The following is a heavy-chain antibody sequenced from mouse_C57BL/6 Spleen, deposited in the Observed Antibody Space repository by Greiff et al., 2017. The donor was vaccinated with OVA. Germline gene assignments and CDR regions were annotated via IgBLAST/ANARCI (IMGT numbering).Heavy chain of an antibody. Sequence: EVQLQQSGAELVRPGASVKLSCTASGFNIKDDYMHWVKQRPEQGLEWIGWIDPENGDTEYASKFQGKATITADTSSNTAYLQLSSLTSEDTAVYYCTTSGLTGPSHWYFDVWGTGTTVTVSS. V-gene: IGHV14-4*01. CDR1: GFNIKDDY. CDR3: TTSGLTGPSHWYFDV. J-gene: IGHJ1*03. CDR2: IDPENGDT. D-gene: IGHD4-1*01.